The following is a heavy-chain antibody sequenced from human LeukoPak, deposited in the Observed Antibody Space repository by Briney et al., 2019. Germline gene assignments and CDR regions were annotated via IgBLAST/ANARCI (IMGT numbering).Heavy chain of an antibody. J-gene: IGHJ4*02. CDR2: ISGGGDYT. CDR1: GFTFSSSA. D-gene: IGHD3-22*01. Sequence: PGGSLRLSCAASGFTFSSSAMSWVRQAPGKGLEWVSGISGGGDYTHYTDSVKGRFTISRDNSKSTLYLQMDSLRAEDTAVYYCAKGASYYDTSNYYFRFDFWGQGTLVTVSS. V-gene: IGHV3-23*01. CDR3: AKGASYYDTSNYYFRFDF.